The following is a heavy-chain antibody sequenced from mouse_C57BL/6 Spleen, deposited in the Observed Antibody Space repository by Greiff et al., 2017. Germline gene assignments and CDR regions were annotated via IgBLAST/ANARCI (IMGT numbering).Heavy chain of an antibody. V-gene: IGHV5-16*01. CDR1: GFTFSDYY. J-gene: IGHJ2*01. D-gene: IGHD2-12*01. CDR2: INYDGSST. CDR3: ARDQGGLYSGFDY. Sequence: EVQLVESEGGLVQPGSSMKLSCTASGFTFSDYYMAWVRQVPEKGLEWVANINYDGSSTYYLDSLKSRFIISRDNAKNILYLQMSSLKSEDTATYYCARDQGGLYSGFDYWGQGTTLTVSS.